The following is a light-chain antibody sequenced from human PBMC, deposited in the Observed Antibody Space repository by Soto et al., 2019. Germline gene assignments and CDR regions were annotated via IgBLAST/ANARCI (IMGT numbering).Light chain of an antibody. CDR3: SSFTTSRFYV. V-gene: IGLV2-14*01. CDR2: EVS. Sequence: QSALTQPASVSGSPGQSITISCTGTSSDVDGYNYVSWYQQHPGKAPKLMIYEVSNRPSGVSHRFSGSKSGNTASLTISGLQAEDEADYHCSSFTTSRFYVFGPGTKVTVL. J-gene: IGLJ1*01. CDR1: SSDVDGYNY.